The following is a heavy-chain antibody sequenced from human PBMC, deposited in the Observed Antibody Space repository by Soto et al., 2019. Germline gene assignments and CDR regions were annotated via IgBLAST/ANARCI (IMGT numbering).Heavy chain of an antibody. CDR2: INHSGST. J-gene: IGHJ6*02. V-gene: IGHV4-34*01. CDR3: AREDDGGDRDYYGLDF. Sequence: SETLSLTCAVYGGSFSGYYWSWIRQPPGKGLEWIGEINHSGSTNYNPSLKSRVTISVDTSKNQFSLKLSSVTAADTAVYFCAREDDGGDRDYYGLDFWGQGSTVTVSS. CDR1: GGSFSGYY. D-gene: IGHD2-21*02.